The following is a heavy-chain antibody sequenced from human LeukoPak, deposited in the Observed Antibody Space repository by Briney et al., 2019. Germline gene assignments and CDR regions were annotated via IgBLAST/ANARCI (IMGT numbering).Heavy chain of an antibody. J-gene: IGHJ4*02. CDR2: IYTIVTT. CDR3: GRQGYTASYYFVDY. D-gene: IGHD1-26*01. Sequence: PSETLSLTCTVSGGSINSYYWGWVRQPAGKGLEWIGRIYTIVTTHYSPSLKSRLTMSVDTNMNQFSRRLRTVMSVDMAVLYCGRQGYTASYYFVDYWSQGTLVTVSS. V-gene: IGHV4-4*07. CDR1: GGSINSYY.